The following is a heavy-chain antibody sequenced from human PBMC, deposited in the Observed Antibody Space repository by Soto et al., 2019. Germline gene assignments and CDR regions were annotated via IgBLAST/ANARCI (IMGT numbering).Heavy chain of an antibody. V-gene: IGHV1-18*01. CDR1: GYTFTSYG. J-gene: IGHJ4*02. CDR3: ARDPDCSSTSCYARTIDY. CDR2: ISAYNGNT. Sequence: ASVKVSCKASGYTFTSYGISWVRQAPGQGLEWMGWISAYNGNTNYAQKLQGRVTMTTGTSTSTAYMELRSLRSDDTAVYYCARDPDCSSTSCYARTIDYWGQGTLVTVSS. D-gene: IGHD2-2*01.